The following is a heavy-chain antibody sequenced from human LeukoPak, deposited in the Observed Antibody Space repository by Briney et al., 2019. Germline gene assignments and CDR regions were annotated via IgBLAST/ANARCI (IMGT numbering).Heavy chain of an antibody. CDR2: IYHSGST. J-gene: IGHJ6*03. Sequence: KPSETLSLTCTVSGYSISSSYYWGWIRQPPGKGLEWIGTIYHSGSTYYNPSLKSRVTISVDMSKNQFSLKLSSVTAADTAVYYCARFREGCSDGNCRGLVYYYYYMDVWGKGTTVTVSS. V-gene: IGHV4-38-2*02. CDR3: ARFREGCSDGNCRGLVYYYYYMDV. D-gene: IGHD2-15*01. CDR1: GYSISSSYY.